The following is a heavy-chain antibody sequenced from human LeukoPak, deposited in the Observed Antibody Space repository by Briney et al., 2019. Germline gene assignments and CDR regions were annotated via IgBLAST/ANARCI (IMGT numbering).Heavy chain of an antibody. D-gene: IGHD3/OR15-3a*01. CDR2: IKVDGSGK. Sequence: GGSLRLSCAVSGFTFSRYWMTWVRQAPGKGLEWVANIKVDGSGKYYVDAVKGRFTISRDNAKDSLYLQMNGLRAEDTAIYYCARAQWTAFDYYYYMDVWGKGTTVTVSS. CDR1: GFTFSRYW. CDR3: ARAQWTAFDYYYYMDV. V-gene: IGHV3-7*01. J-gene: IGHJ6*03.